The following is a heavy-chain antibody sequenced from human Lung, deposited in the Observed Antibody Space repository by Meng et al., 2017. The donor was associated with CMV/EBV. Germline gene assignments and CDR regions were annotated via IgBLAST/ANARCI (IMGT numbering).Heavy chain of an antibody. V-gene: IGHV3-53*01. CDR2: IYSDGYT. J-gene: IGHJ6*02. CDR1: GFTVRNNY. Sequence: SLKISCAASGFTVRNNYMSWVRQAPGKGLEWVSVIYSDGYTYYADSVKGRFTISRDNSKDTLYLQMNSLRAEDTAVYYCAREGYCSSTTCSSYYYYGMEVWXQGTXVTVSS. CDR3: AREGYCSSTTCSSYYYYGMEV. D-gene: IGHD2-2*01.